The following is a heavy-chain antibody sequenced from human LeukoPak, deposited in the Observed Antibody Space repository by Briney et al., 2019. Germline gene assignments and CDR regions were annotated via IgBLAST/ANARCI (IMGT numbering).Heavy chain of an antibody. Sequence: PSETLSLTCTVSGGSISSYCWSWIRQPPGKGLEWIGYIYYSGSTNYNPSLKSRVTISVDTSKNQVSLKLTSVTAADTAVYYCARGPSGLRSPFNTWGQGTTVTVSS. CDR1: GGSISSYC. CDR2: IYYSGST. D-gene: IGHD5-12*01. CDR3: ARGPSGLRSPFNT. V-gene: IGHV4-59*12. J-gene: IGHJ3*02.